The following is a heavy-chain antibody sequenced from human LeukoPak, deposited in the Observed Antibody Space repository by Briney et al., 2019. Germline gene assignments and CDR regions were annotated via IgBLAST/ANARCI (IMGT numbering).Heavy chain of an antibody. CDR3: ATFGFNWNLGY. CDR2: INSDGGDT. D-gene: IGHD1-20*01. V-gene: IGHV3-74*01. Sequence: GGSLRLSCAASGFTFSDYYMSWIRQAPGKGLVWVSRINSDGGDTGYVDSVKGRFTISRDNAKNTVYLQMNSLRAEDTAVYYCATFGFNWNLGYWGQGTLVTVSS. J-gene: IGHJ4*02. CDR1: GFTFSDYY.